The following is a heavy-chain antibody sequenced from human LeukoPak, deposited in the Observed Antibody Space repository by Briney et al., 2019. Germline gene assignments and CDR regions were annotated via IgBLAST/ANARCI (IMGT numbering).Heavy chain of an antibody. J-gene: IGHJ4*02. V-gene: IGHV3-74*01. CDR1: GFGFTVYR. D-gene: IGHD5-18*01. CDR2: NEDGTSA. CDR3: TRVPTNSYGFGQ. Sequence: PGGALRLSCVPSGFGFTVYRMHWVSHALGKGLVWVAHNEDGTSASHADSVKGRFTISRHDAKNTLYLQMNSLRVEDPAVYYCTRVPTNSYGFGQWGQGSLVTVSS.